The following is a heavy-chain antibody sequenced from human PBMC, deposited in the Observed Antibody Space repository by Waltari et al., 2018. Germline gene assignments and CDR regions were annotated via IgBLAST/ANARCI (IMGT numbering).Heavy chain of an antibody. D-gene: IGHD6-13*01. Sequence: EVQLVESGGGLVQPGGSLRLSCAAYGFTFSSYAMHWLSQAPGKGLEYVSAISSNGGSTYYADSLKGRFTISRDNSKNTLYLQMGSLRTEDMSVYYCARVEQMASDYYGMDVWGQGTTVTVSS. CDR1: GFTFSSYA. CDR3: ARVEQMASDYYGMDV. V-gene: IGHV3-64*07. J-gene: IGHJ6*02. CDR2: ISSNGGST.